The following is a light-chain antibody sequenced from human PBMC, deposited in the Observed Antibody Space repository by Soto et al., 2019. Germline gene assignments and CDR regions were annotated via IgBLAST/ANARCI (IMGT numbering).Light chain of an antibody. J-gene: IGKJ5*01. CDR1: QSLLHITGETF. CDR2: EVS. CDR3: MQSTQLPPT. V-gene: IGKV2D-29*02. Sequence: DVVMTQTPLSLSVAPGQPASISCKSSQSLLHITGETFLSWYPXKPGQSPQLXIYEVSTRVSGVPDRFSGSGSGTDFTLEISRVETDDVAIYYCMQSTQLPPTFGQGTRLEIK.